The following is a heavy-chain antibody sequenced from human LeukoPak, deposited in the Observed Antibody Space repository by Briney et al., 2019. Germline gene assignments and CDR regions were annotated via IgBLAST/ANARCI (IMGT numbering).Heavy chain of an antibody. V-gene: IGHV4-30-2*01. D-gene: IGHD2-2*01. Sequence: SETLSLTCTVSGGSISSGGYYWSWIRQPPGKGLEWIGYIYHSGSTYYNPSLKSRVTISVDRSKNQFSLKLSSVTAADTAVYYCARETQYCSSTSCSDAFDIWGQGTMVTVSS. CDR3: ARETQYCSSTSCSDAFDI. J-gene: IGHJ3*02. CDR1: GGSISSGGYY. CDR2: IYHSGST.